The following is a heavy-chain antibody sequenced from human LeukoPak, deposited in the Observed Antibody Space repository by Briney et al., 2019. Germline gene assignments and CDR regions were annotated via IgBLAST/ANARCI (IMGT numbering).Heavy chain of an antibody. CDR1: GYTFTSYY. CDR2: IIPIFGTA. CDR3: ARAAGDYYDSSGYHFDY. V-gene: IGHV1-69*13. D-gene: IGHD3-22*01. Sequence: ASVKVSCKASGYTFTSYYMHWVRQAPGQGLEWMGGIIPIFGTANYAQKFQGRVTITADESTSTAYMELSSLRSEDTAVYYCARAAGDYYDSSGYHFDYWGQGTLVTVSS. J-gene: IGHJ4*02.